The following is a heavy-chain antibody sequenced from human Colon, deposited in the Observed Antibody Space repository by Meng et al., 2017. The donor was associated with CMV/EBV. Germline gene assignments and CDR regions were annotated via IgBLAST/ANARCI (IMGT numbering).Heavy chain of an antibody. D-gene: IGHD3-22*01. J-gene: IGHJ5*02. V-gene: IGHV3-21*06. CDR3: ARVRLPGAYHDSDGSPIKNWFDP. Sequence: GESLKISCAASGFSFRSYGMSWIRQAPGRGLGWVSFISSSSDISYADSVKGRFTILRDSAQNLLYLEMIGLRAEDTAVYYCARVRLPGAYHDSDGSPIKNWFDPWGQGTLVTVSS. CDR2: ISSSSDI. CDR1: GFSFRSYG.